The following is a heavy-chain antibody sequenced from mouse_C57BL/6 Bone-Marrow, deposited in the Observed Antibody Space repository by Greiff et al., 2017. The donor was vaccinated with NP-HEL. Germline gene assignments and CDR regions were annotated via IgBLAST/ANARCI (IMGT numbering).Heavy chain of an antibody. CDR2: IYPRSGNT. CDR1: GYTFTSYG. J-gene: IGHJ3*01. V-gene: IGHV1-81*01. CDR3: ARDYYGSRVAY. D-gene: IGHD1-1*01. Sequence: VQLQQSGAELARPGASVKLSCKASGYTFTSYGVSWVKQRTGQGLEWIGEIYPRSGNTYYNEKFKGKATLTADTSSSTAYMELRSLTSEDSAVYFCARDYYGSRVAYWGQGTLVTVSA.